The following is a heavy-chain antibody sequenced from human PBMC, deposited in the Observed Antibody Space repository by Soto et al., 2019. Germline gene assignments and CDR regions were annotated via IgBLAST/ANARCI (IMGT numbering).Heavy chain of an antibody. CDR3: ARDRGDYVEYFFDY. Sequence: AGGSLRLSCAASGFTFSSYGMHWVRQAPGKGLEWVAVTWYDGSNKYYADSVKGRFTISRDNSKNTLYLQMNSLRAEDTAVYYCARDRGDYVEYFFDYWGQGTLVTVSS. CDR2: TWYDGSNK. D-gene: IGHD4-17*01. CDR1: GFTFSSYG. J-gene: IGHJ4*02. V-gene: IGHV3-33*01.